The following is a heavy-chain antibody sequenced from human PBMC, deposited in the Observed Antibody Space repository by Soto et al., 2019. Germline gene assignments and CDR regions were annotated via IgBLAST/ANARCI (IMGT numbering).Heavy chain of an antibody. V-gene: IGHV4-31*03. CDR3: ARADFGDRGLAFDS. CDR2: IYYTGSA. D-gene: IGHD2-21*01. CDR1: GGSTGSGGYY. J-gene: IGHJ4*02. Sequence: QVQLLESGPGLVKTSQTLSLTCSVSGGSTGSGGYYWSWVRQHPGKGLVWIVYIYYTGSAYYSPSLKSRFSISVDTSKNQFSLILDAVTVADTAVYYCARADFGDRGLAFDSWGQGILVTVSS.